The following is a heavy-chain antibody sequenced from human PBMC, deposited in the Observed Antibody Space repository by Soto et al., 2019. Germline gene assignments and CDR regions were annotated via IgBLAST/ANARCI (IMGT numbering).Heavy chain of an antibody. Sequence: QVQLQESGPGLVKPSQTLSLTCTVSGGSISSGGYYWSWIRQHPGKGLEWIGYIYYSGNTYYNPSLKSRVSISLDMSKNQFSLKLSSVIAADTAVYYCARDVRGYGNVDYWGQGTLVTVSS. CDR1: GGSISSGGYY. CDR3: ARDVRGYGNVDY. V-gene: IGHV4-31*03. CDR2: IYYSGNT. D-gene: IGHD5-12*01. J-gene: IGHJ4*02.